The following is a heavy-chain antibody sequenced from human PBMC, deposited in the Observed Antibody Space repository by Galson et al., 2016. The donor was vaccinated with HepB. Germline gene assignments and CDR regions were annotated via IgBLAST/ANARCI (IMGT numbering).Heavy chain of an antibody. Sequence: SETLSLTCTVSGGSISSYYWTWIRQPPGKGLEWIGYIYYSGSTNYNPSLKSRVTISVDTSEKQFSLKLRSVTAADTAVYHCANVKSVGGYSHHGMDVWGQGTTVTVSS. J-gene: IGHJ6*02. D-gene: IGHD3-16*01. CDR1: GGSISSYY. CDR3: ANVKSVGGYSHHGMDV. V-gene: IGHV4-59*01. CDR2: IYYSGST.